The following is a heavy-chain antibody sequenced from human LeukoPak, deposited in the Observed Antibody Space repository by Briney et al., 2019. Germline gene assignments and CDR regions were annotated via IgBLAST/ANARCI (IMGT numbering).Heavy chain of an antibody. D-gene: IGHD4-11*01. J-gene: IGHJ4*02. CDR3: AKPVYSNYFVWVY. Sequence: PGGSLRLSCAASGFTFSSYAMSWVRQAPGKGLEWVSAISGSGGSTYYADSVKGRSTISRDNSKNTLYLQMNSLRAEDTAVYYCAKPVYSNYFVWVYWGQGTLVTVSS. CDR1: GFTFSSYA. CDR2: ISGSGGST. V-gene: IGHV3-23*01.